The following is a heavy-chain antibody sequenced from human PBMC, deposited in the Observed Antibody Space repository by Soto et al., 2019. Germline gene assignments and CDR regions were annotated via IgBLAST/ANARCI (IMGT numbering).Heavy chain of an antibody. D-gene: IGHD6-13*01. V-gene: IGHV3-33*01. CDR1: GFTFSSYG. Sequence: WGSLRLSCAASGFTFSSYGMHWVRQAPGKGLEWVAVIWYDGSNKYYADSVKGRFTISRDNSKNTLYLQMNSLRAEDTAVYYCARAAAGTGLLYYYGMDVWGQGTTVTV. CDR3: ARAAAGTGLLYYYGMDV. J-gene: IGHJ6*02. CDR2: IWYDGSNK.